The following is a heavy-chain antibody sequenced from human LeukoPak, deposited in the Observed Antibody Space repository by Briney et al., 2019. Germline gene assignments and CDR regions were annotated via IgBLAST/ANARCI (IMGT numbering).Heavy chain of an antibody. V-gene: IGHV3-7*01. J-gene: IGHJ6*04. Sequence: GGSLRLSCAASGFTFSSYWMSWVRQAPGKGLEWVANIKQDGSEKYYVDSVKGRFTISRDNAKNSLYLQMNSLRAEDTAVYYCAREGNRAVADYYYGMDVWGKGTTVTVSS. CDR1: GFTFSSYW. CDR2: IKQDGSEK. CDR3: AREGNRAVADYYYGMDV. D-gene: IGHD6-19*01.